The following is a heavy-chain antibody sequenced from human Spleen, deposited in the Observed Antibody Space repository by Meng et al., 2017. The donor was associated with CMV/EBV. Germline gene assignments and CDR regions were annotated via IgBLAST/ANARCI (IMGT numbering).Heavy chain of an antibody. J-gene: IGHJ4*02. CDR3: ARERIGPYYYGTSGYYPLPFDY. Sequence: LRLSCIVSGGSIRPSNYYWGWIRPPPGKGLEWIGSIYYSGSTYYNPSLKSRVTISVDTSKNHFSLNLSSVTAADTAVYYCARERIGPYYYGTSGYYPLPFDYWGQGALVTVSS. V-gene: IGHV4-39*07. CDR2: IYYSGST. D-gene: IGHD3-22*01. CDR1: GGSIRPSNYY.